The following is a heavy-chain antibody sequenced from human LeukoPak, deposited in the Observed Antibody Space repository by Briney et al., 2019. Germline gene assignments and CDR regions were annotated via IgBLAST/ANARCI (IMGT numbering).Heavy chain of an antibody. CDR1: GFTFTSSA. J-gene: IGHJ6*02. CDR3: ASHKLSSYYYYGMDV. V-gene: IGHV1-58*02. CDR2: IVVGSGNT. D-gene: IGHD2/OR15-2a*01. Sequence: GASVKVSCKASGFTFTSSAMQWVRQARGQRLEWIGWIVVGSGNTNYAQKFQERVTITRDMSTSTAYMELSSLRSEDTAVYYCASHKLSSYYYYGMDVWGQGTTVTVSS.